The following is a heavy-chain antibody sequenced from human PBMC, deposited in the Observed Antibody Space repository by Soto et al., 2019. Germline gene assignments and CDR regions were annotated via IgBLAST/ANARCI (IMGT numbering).Heavy chain of an antibody. J-gene: IGHJ4*02. D-gene: IGHD6-13*01. V-gene: IGHV1-18*01. CDR3: ARALGQQLLDY. CDR1: GYTFTSYG. Sequence: QVQLVQSGAEVKKPGASVKVSCKASGYTFTSYGISWVRQAPGQGLEWMGWISAYNGNTKYAQKLQGRVPMTTATSTRTTYRELRCLRSADTAVYFCARALGQQLLDYWGQGPLVPVSS. CDR2: ISAYNGNT.